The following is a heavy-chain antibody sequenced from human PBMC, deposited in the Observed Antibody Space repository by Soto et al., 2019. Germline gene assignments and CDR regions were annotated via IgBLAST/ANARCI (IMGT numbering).Heavy chain of an antibody. D-gene: IGHD3-10*01. CDR1: GFTVSSNY. V-gene: IGHV3-66*01. CDR3: ARALRGITMVRGVIIRYGMDV. Sequence: PGESLKISCAASGFTVSSNYMSWVRQAPGKGLEWVSVIYSGGSTYYAGSVKGRFTISRDNSKNTLYLQMNSLRAEDTAVYYCARALRGITMVRGVIIRYGMDVWGQGTTVTVSS. CDR2: IYSGGST. J-gene: IGHJ6*02.